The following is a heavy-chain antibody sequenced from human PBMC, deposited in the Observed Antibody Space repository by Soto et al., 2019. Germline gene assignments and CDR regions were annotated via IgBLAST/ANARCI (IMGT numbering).Heavy chain of an antibody. CDR3: ARIGFWRGYSYGLWYFDY. Sequence: QVQLQQWGAGLLKPSETLSLTCAVYGGSFSGYYWSWIRQPPGKGLEWIGEINHSGSTNYNPSLKSRVTISVDTSKNQFSLKLSSVTAADTAVYYCARIGFWRGYSYGLWYFDYWGHGTLVTVSS. V-gene: IGHV4-34*01. CDR1: GGSFSGYY. D-gene: IGHD5-18*01. J-gene: IGHJ4*01. CDR2: INHSGST.